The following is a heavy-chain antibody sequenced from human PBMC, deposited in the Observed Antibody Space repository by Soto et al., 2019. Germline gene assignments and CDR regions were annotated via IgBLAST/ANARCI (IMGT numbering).Heavy chain of an antibody. V-gene: IGHV3-11*01. J-gene: IGHJ6*02. CDR1: GFTFSDYY. D-gene: IGHD6-13*01. CDR2: ISSSGSTI. Sequence: QVQLVESGGGLVKPGGSLRLSCAASGFTFSDYYMSWIRQAPGKGLEWVSYISSSGSTIYYADSVKGRFTISRDNAKNSLYLQMNSLRAEDTAVYYCARDLAVFAAAGPNGYYYYGMDVWGQGTTVTVSS. CDR3: ARDLAVFAAAGPNGYYYYGMDV.